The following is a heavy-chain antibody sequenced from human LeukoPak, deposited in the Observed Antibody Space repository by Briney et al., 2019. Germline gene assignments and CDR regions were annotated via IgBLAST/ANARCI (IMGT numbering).Heavy chain of an antibody. CDR3: ARLKLLWSNYFDY. Sequence: GGSLRLSCAASGFTLSSYWMSCVRQAPGKGRECVANIKQDGSEKYYVDSVKGRFTISRDNTKNSLYLQMNSLRAEDTAVYYCARLKLLWSNYFDYWGQGTLVTVSS. D-gene: IGHD2-2*01. CDR1: GFTLSSYW. J-gene: IGHJ4*02. CDR2: IKQDGSEK. V-gene: IGHV3-7*01.